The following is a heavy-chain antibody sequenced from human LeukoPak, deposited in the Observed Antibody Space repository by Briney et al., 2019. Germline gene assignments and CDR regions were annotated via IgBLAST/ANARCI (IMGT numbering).Heavy chain of an antibody. J-gene: IGHJ4*02. D-gene: IGHD6-13*01. Sequence: GGSLRLSCAVSGFSFSGYWMTWVRQAPGKGLEWVANIKQDGSEKNYVDSVKGRFTISRDNAENSLFLQMNSLRVEDTAVYYCAREWQGGIAAAGTRIEGDYWGQGTLVAVSS. V-gene: IGHV3-7*01. CDR3: AREWQGGIAAAGTRIEGDY. CDR1: GFSFSGYW. CDR2: IKQDGSEK.